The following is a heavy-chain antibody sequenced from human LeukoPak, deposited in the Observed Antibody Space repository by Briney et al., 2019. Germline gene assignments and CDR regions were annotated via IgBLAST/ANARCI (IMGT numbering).Heavy chain of an antibody. J-gene: IGHJ4*02. V-gene: IGHV3-66*01. Sequence: GGSLRLSCAATGLTVTNNYWNWVRQPPGKGPEWISLIYSNGDTRYADSVKGRFTFSRDNSKNTLYLQMNSLRAEDTAVYYCTYGDYPLTCWGQGTLVSVSS. CDR1: GLTVTNNY. CDR3: TYGDYPLTC. D-gene: IGHD4-17*01. CDR2: IYSNGDT.